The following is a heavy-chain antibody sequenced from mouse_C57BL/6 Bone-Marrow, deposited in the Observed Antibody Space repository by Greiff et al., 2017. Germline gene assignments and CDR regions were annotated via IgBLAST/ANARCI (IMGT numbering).Heavy chain of an antibody. D-gene: IGHD1-1*01. V-gene: IGHV5-17*01. Sequence: DVQLQESGGGLVKPGGSLKLSCAASGFTFSDYGMHWVRQAPEKGLEWVAYISSGSSTIYYADTVKGRFTISRDNAKNTLFLQMTSLRSEDTAMYYCAREGFSSYWYFDVWGTGTTVTVSS. CDR1: GFTFSDYG. J-gene: IGHJ1*03. CDR3: AREGFSSYWYFDV. CDR2: ISSGSSTI.